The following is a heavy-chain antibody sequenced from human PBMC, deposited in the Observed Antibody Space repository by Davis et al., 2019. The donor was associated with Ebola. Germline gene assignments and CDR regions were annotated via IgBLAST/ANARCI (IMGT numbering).Heavy chain of an antibody. V-gene: IGHV4-59*01. CDR3: ARATTVTIGL. D-gene: IGHD4-17*01. J-gene: IGHJ4*02. Sequence: PSETLSLTCTVSGGSISSYYWSWIRQPPGKGLEWIGYIYYSGSTNYNPSLKSRVTISVDTSKNQFSLKLSSVTAADTAVYYCARATTVTIGLWGQGTLVTVSS. CDR1: GGSISSYY. CDR2: IYYSGST.